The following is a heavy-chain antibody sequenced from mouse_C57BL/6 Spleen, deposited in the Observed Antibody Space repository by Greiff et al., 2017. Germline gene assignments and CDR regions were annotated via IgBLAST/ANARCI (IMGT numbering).Heavy chain of an antibody. D-gene: IGHD2-4*01. CDR3: AGYEYDAWFAY. CDR2: IYPGDGGT. V-gene: IGHV1-82*01. Sequence: VQGVESGPELVKPGASVKISCKASGYAFSSSWMTWVKQRPGKGLEWIVRIYPGDGGTNYNGKFKGKATLTADKSSSTAYMQLSSLTSEDSAVXCCAGYEYDAWFAYWGQGTLVTGSA. J-gene: IGHJ3*01. CDR1: GYAFSSSW.